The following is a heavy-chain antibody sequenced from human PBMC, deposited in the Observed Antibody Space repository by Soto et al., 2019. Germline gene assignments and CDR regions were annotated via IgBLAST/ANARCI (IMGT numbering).Heavy chain of an antibody. CDR1: GGSIRSSAYS. CDR3: ARGSQNDPNYGMDV. CDR2: IYHSGNT. Sequence: PSETLSLTCVVSGGSIRSSAYSWSWIRQPPGKGLEWIGYIYHSGNTYYKPYLRSRVTISADRSKNQFSLKLSSVTAADTAVYYCARGSQNDPNYGMDVWGQGTTVTVSS. V-gene: IGHV4-30-2*01. J-gene: IGHJ6*02. D-gene: IGHD1-1*01.